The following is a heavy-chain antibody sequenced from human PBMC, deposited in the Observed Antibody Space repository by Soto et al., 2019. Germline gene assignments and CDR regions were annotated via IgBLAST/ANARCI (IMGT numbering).Heavy chain of an antibody. CDR2: ISPASTYT. Sequence: GGSLRLSCAASEVPLSGYYLTWIRQAPGKGLEWVSLISPASTYTHYADSVKGRFTVSRVNTNRSLFLQMNSLRAEDTAVYYCAREVGVAARPGSLQLEYWGQGVLVTVSS. J-gene: IGHJ4*02. CDR3: AREVGVAARPGSLQLEY. D-gene: IGHD6-6*01. V-gene: IGHV3-11*06. CDR1: EVPLSGYY.